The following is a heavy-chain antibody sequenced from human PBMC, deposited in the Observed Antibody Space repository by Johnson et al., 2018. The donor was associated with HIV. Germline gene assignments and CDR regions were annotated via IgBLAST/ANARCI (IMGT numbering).Heavy chain of an antibody. J-gene: IGHJ3*02. Sequence: QVHLVESGGGLVQPGGSLRLSCAASGFTFSSYAMSWVRQAPGKGLEWVAVISYDGSNKYYADSVKGRFTISRDNSKNTLYLQMNSLRAEDTAVYYCAREGGSSGPDAFDIWGQGTMVTVSS. CDR1: GFTFSSYA. V-gene: IGHV3-30*03. CDR3: AREGGSSGPDAFDI. D-gene: IGHD3-16*01. CDR2: ISYDGSNK.